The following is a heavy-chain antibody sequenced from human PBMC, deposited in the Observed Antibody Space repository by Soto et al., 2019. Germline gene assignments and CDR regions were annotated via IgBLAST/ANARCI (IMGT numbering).Heavy chain of an antibody. CDR1: GYTFTNSA. V-gene: IGHV1-3*01. Sequence: ASVKVSCKSSGYTFTNSAIHWVRQAPGQRLEWMGWIDGGNGNTKYSQKFQGRLTIARDTSASTAYMELSSLRSEDTAVYYCARIMSRRRWRSLDYWDKGTLVTVSS. CDR3: ARIMSRRRWRSLDY. D-gene: IGHD2-8*01. J-gene: IGHJ4*02. CDR2: IDGGNGNT.